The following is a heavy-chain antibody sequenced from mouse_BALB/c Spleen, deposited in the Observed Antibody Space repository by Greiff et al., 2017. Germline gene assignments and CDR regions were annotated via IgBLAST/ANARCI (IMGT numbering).Heavy chain of an antibody. CDR3: TRSGGYYRGYFDV. CDR2: IYPGNSDT. Sequence: VQLQQSGTVLARPGASVKMSCKASGYTFTSYWMHWVKQRPGQGLEWIGAIYPGNSDTSYNQKFKGKAKLTAVTSTSTAYMELSSLSNEDSAVYYCTRSGGYYRGYFDVWGAGTTVTVSS. CDR1: GYTFTSYW. D-gene: IGHD2-3*01. V-gene: IGHV1-5*01. J-gene: IGHJ1*01.